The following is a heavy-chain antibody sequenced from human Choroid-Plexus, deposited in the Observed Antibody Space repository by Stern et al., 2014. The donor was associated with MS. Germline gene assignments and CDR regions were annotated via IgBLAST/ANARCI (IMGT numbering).Heavy chain of an antibody. J-gene: IGHJ5*02. Sequence: QVQLVESGGGVVQPGRPLRLSCVASGFTFGSCAMHWVRQAPGKGLEWVAGVSYDGSNKYYADSVKGRFTISRDNSQNTLYMQMSSLRPEVTAVYYCAKDRQYLTYFFDHWGQGSLVTVSS. V-gene: IGHV3-30*18. CDR2: VSYDGSNK. CDR1: GFTFGSCA. D-gene: IGHD2/OR15-2a*01. CDR3: AKDRQYLTYFFDH.